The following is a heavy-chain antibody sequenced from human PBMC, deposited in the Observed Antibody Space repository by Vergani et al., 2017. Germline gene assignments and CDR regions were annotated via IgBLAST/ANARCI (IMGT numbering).Heavy chain of an antibody. CDR1: GGSISSSSYY. Sequence: QLQLQESGPGLVKPSETLSLTCTVSGGSISSSSYYWGWIRQPPGKGLEWIGYIYYSGSTNYNPSLKSRVTISVDTSKNPFSRKLSSVTAADTAVYYCARGVLFGVVITYWYFDLWGRGTLVTVSS. V-gene: IGHV4-61*05. J-gene: IGHJ2*01. CDR2: IYYSGST. CDR3: ARGVLFGVVITYWYFDL. D-gene: IGHD3-3*01.